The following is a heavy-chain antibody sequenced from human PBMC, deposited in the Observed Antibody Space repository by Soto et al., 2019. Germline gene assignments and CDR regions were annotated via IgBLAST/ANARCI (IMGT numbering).Heavy chain of an antibody. J-gene: IGHJ4*02. CDR1: GGSFSGYY. CDR2: INHSGST. Sequence: QVQLQQWGAGLLKPSETLSLTCAVYGGSFSGYYWSWIRQPPGKGLEWIGEINHSGSTNYNPSLKSRVTISVDTSKNQFSLKLSSVTAADTAVYYCASGESSTPFDYWGQGTLVTVSS. V-gene: IGHV4-34*01. D-gene: IGHD6-13*01. CDR3: ASGESSTPFDY.